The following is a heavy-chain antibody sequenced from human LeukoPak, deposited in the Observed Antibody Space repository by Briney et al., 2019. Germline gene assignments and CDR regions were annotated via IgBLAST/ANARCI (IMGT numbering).Heavy chain of an antibody. V-gene: IGHV3-30-3*01. CDR3: ARDLDYGGNSLDY. CDR1: GFTFSSYA. D-gene: IGHD4-23*01. J-gene: IGHJ4*02. Sequence: GGSLRLSCAASGFTFSSYAMHWVRQAPGKGLEWVAVISYDGSNKYYADSVKGRFTISRDNSKNTLYLQMNSLRAEDTAVYYCARDLDYGGNSLDYWGQGTLVTVSS. CDR2: ISYDGSNK.